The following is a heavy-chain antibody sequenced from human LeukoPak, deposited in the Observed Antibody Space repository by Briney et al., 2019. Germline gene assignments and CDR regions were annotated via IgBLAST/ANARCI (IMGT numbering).Heavy chain of an antibody. CDR3: ARGGLGYSYGPYYFDY. V-gene: IGHV3-66*01. J-gene: IGHJ4*02. CDR1: GFTVSSNY. CDR2: IYSGGST. D-gene: IGHD5-18*01. Sequence: GSLRLSCAASGFTVSSNYMNWVRQAPGKGLEWVSVIYSGGSTYYADSVKGRFNISRDNSKNTLYLQMNSLRVEDTAVYYCARGGLGYSYGPYYFDYWGQGTLVTVSS.